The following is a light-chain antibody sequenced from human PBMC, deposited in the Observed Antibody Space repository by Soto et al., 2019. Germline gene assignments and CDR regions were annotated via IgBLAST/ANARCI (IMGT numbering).Light chain of an antibody. CDR1: HTVSSNY. CDR2: GAS. V-gene: IGKV3-20*01. J-gene: IGKJ5*01. CDR3: QQYGSLLA. Sequence: VVTQSPRTLFLSPGERVPLSCGTSHTVSSNYLAWYQHKPGQAPRLLIYGASSRATGIPDRFSGSGSGTDFIVKISKLEPEDSAVYICQQYGSLLAFGPGTRLEIK.